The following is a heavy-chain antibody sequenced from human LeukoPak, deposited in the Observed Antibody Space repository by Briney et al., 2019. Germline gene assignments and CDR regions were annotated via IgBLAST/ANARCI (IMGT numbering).Heavy chain of an antibody. CDR1: GFTFSSYS. Sequence: GGSLRLSCGASGFTFSSYSMNWVRQAPGKGLEWVSSISSSSSYIYYADSVKGRFTISRDNAKNSLYLQMNSLRAEDTAVYYCARECSSTSCYNWGQGTLVTVSS. CDR2: ISSSSSYI. CDR3: ARECSSTSCYN. D-gene: IGHD2-2*01. V-gene: IGHV3-21*01. J-gene: IGHJ4*02.